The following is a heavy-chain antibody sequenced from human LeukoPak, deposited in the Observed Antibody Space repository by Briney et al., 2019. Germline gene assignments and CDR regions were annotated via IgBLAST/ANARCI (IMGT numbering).Heavy chain of an antibody. CDR3: ARQSEPKGDY. CDR1: GYTFSDYY. V-gene: IGHV1-2*06. CDR2: INPNSGVT. J-gene: IGHJ4*02. Sequence: ASVKVSCKASGYTFSDYYIHWVRQAPGHGLEWMGRINPNSGVTNYAKNFQGRVTITRDTSISTASMELSSLRSDDTAVYYCARQSEPKGDYWGQGTLVTVSS.